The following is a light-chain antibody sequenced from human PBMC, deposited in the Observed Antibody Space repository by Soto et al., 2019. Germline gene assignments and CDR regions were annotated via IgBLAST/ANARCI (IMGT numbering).Light chain of an antibody. CDR3: QQCDTYWT. CDR1: ESISNW. CDR2: KAS. J-gene: IGKJ1*01. Sequence: DIQMTQSPSTLSASVGDRVIITCRASESISNWLAWYQQKPGKAPNLLIYKASSLKSGVPLRFSGSGSGTEVTLTINSLQPDDFATYYCQQCDTYWTFGQGTKVEFK. V-gene: IGKV1-5*03.